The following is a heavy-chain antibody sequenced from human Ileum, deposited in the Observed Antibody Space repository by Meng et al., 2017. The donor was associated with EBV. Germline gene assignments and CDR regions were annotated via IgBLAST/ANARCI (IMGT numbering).Heavy chain of an antibody. CDR1: GYTFNNYD. D-gene: IGHD5-24*01. CDR2: MNPKTGTA. V-gene: IGHV1-8*01. J-gene: IGHJ4*02. Sequence: VQVVQSGAEVTKPGASVKVSCKASGYTFNNYDISWVRQATGQGLEWMGWMNPKTGTAHYAQKFQGRVSMTRDTSITTAYMELSSLTSEDTAVYYCVRTLERGDYWGQGTLVTVSS. CDR3: VRTLERGDY.